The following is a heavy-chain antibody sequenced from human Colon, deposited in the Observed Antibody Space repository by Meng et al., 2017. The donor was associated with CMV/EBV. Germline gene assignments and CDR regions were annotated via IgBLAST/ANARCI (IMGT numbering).Heavy chain of an antibody. Sequence: GESLKISCAASGFSFSRYAMNWVRQAPGKGLEWLTLISSDGSNKYYADSVKGRFTISRDNSKNTLFLQMNSLRPDDAALYYCAKTTVTTSYYCGMDVWGQGTTVTISS. CDR2: ISSDGSNK. J-gene: IGHJ6*02. V-gene: IGHV3-30*18. D-gene: IGHD4-17*01. CDR3: AKTTVTTSYYCGMDV. CDR1: GFSFSRYA.